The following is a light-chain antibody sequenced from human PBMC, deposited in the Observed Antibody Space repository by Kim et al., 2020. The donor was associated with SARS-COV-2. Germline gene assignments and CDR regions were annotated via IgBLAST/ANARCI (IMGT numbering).Light chain of an antibody. Sequence: VSPGQTASITCSGDKLGDKYASWYQQKPGQSPVLVIYQDTKRPSGISERFSGSNSGNTAALTISGTQAMDEADYYCQAWDSSAAVFGGGTQLTVL. V-gene: IGLV3-1*01. CDR2: QDT. J-gene: IGLJ3*02. CDR3: QAWDSSAAV. CDR1: KLGDKY.